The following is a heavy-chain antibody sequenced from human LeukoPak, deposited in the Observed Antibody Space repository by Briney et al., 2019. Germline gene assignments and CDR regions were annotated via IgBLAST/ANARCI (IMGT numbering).Heavy chain of an antibody. CDR3: ARREVGYCSSTSCYSHAFDI. CDR1: GYTFTSYY. D-gene: IGHD2-2*01. Sequence: ASVKVSCKASGYTFTSYYMHWVRQAPGQGLEWMGIINPSGGSTSYAQKFQGRVTITADESTSTAYMELSSLRSEDTAVYYCARREVGYCSSTSCYSHAFDIWGQGTMVTVSS. J-gene: IGHJ3*02. V-gene: IGHV1-46*01. CDR2: INPSGGST.